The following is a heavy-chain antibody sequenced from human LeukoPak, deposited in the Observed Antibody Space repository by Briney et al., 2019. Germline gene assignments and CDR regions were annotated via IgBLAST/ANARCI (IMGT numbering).Heavy chain of an antibody. Sequence: SETLSLTCSVSGGSISSGSYYWGWIRQPPGKGLEWIGSIYYSGSTYYNPSLKSRVTISVDTSKNQFSLKLSSVTAADTAVYYCARERSFPNSGGGDYWGQGTLVTVSS. V-gene: IGHV4-39*07. CDR3: ARERSFPNSGGGDY. CDR1: GGSISSGSYY. D-gene: IGHD3-10*01. J-gene: IGHJ4*02. CDR2: IYYSGST.